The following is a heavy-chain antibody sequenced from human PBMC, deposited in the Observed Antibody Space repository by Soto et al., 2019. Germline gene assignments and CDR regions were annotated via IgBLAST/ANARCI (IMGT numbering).Heavy chain of an antibody. Sequence: QVQLVQSGAEVKKPGASVKVSCKASGYTFSNYATHSVRQTPGQRLEWMGWINAGNGKTKYSQNFQGRVTITRDTSASTAYIELSSLRSEDTAVYYCAINGDYYYYGMDVWGQGTTVTVSS. CDR2: INAGNGKT. D-gene: IGHD4-17*01. CDR3: AINGDYYYYGMDV. J-gene: IGHJ6*02. CDR1: GYTFSNYA. V-gene: IGHV1-3*01.